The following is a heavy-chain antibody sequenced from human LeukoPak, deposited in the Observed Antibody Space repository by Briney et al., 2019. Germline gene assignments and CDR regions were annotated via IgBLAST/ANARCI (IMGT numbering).Heavy chain of an antibody. J-gene: IGHJ6*03. CDR2: ISSSIATI. Sequence: PGGSLRLSCAASGFTFSDYHMNWVRQTPGKGLEWVAYISSSIATIYYPDSMKGRFTISRDNAKNLLYLQMNNLRAEDTAVYYCARDGSSWSPPDYYYYYMDVWGKGTTVTVSS. CDR1: GFTFSDYH. D-gene: IGHD6-13*01. V-gene: IGHV3-48*04. CDR3: ARDGSSWSPPDYYYYYMDV.